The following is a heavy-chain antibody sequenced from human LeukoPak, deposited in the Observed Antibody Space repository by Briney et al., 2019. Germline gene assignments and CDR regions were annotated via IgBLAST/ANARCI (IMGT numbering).Heavy chain of an antibody. D-gene: IGHD6-13*01. CDR3: AKRPKYANSWIDF. CDR1: GFTFNNFA. CDR2: LSGSGSST. V-gene: IGHV3-23*01. J-gene: IGHJ4*02. Sequence: PGGSLRLSCAASGFTFNNFAMSWVRQAPGKGLDWVSGLSGSGSSTYYADSVKGRFTISRDNSNSTLYLQMNSLRAEDTAVYYWAKRPKYANSWIDFWGKGTLVTVSS.